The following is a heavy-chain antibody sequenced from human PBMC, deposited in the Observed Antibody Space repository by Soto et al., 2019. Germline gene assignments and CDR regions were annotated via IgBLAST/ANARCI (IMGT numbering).Heavy chain of an antibody. D-gene: IGHD4-17*01. CDR2: IYYSGST. CDR3: ARDPTVTTKLGGFDP. CDR1: GGSISSGGYY. J-gene: IGHJ5*02. Sequence: PSETLSLTSTVSGGSISSGGYYWSWIRQHPEKGLEWIGCIYYSGSTYYNPSLKSRVTISVDTSKNQFSLKLSSVTAADTAVYYCARDPTVTTKLGGFDPWGQGTLVTVSS. V-gene: IGHV4-31*03.